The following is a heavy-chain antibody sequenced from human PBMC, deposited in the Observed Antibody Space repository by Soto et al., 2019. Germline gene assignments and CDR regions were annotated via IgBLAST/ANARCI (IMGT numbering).Heavy chain of an antibody. CDR1: GYTFTSYA. J-gene: IGHJ3*02. CDR3: AKDGPSNSGNLYAFDI. Sequence: ASVKVSFKASGYTFTSYAMPWVRQTPGQRLEWMGCINAGNGNTKYSQNLKGRVTMATDTSTNTAYLELRSLRSDDTAVYFCAKDGPSNSGNLYAFDIWGPGTMVTVSS. V-gene: IGHV1-3*01. CDR2: INAGNGNT. D-gene: IGHD5-12*01.